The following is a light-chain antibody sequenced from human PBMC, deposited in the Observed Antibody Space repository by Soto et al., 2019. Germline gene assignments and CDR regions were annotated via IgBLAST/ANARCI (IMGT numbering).Light chain of an antibody. CDR2: AVS. V-gene: IGLV2-14*01. CDR3: TSYTRAAALV. CDR1: RSDVGTYNY. Sequence: QSVLTQTASEARSPGQSITISYTGTRSDVGTYNYVSWYQHHPVKDPKLIIYAVSNRPSGVSNRFSGSQSGSTASLTISGYQAEDESDYQRTSYTRAAALVFGNGPKVSV. J-gene: IGLJ1*01.